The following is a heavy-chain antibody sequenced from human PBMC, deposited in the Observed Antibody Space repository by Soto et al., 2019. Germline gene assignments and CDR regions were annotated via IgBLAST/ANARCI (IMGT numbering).Heavy chain of an antibody. CDR2: IYYRGST. Sequence: QVQLQESGPGLVKPSETLSLTCTVSGDSISSYYWNWIRQPPGMGLEWIGYIYYRGSTNYNPSLPRRVTISVDTSKNPFSLKLSSVTAADTAVYYCARDRSGGFDPWGQGTLVTVSS. V-gene: IGHV4-59*01. D-gene: IGHD4-17*01. CDR1: GDSISSYY. CDR3: ARDRSGGFDP. J-gene: IGHJ5*02.